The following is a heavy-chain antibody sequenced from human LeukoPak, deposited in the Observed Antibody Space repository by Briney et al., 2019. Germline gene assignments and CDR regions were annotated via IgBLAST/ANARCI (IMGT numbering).Heavy chain of an antibody. CDR2: ISGTNGST. J-gene: IGHJ4*02. D-gene: IGHD1-26*01. Sequence: PGGSLRLSCVASGFTFSSYAMSWVRQAPGKGLEWVSTISGTNGSTYYADSVKGRFTISRDNSKNTLSLQMNSLRAEDTAVYYCGKRRRSHYSATDYWGRGTLVTVSS. CDR3: GKRRRSHYSATDY. V-gene: IGHV3-23*01. CDR1: GFTFSSYA.